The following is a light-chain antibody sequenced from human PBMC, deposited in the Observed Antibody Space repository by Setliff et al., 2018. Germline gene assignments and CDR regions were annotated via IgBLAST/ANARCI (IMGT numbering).Light chain of an antibody. CDR1: SSDVGVYNS. V-gene: IGLV2-14*01. CDR3: CSFTSSSTLPYV. J-gene: IGLJ1*01. Sequence: QSVLTQPASVSGSPGQSITISCTGTSSDVGVYNSVSWYQQHPGKAPKLMIYEVSNRPSGISSRFSGSKSGNTASLTISGLQAEDEADYYCCSFTSSSTLPYVFGTGTKVTVL. CDR2: EVS.